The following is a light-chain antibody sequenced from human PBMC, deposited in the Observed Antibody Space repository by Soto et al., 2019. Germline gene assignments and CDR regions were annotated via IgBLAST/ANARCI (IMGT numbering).Light chain of an antibody. CDR2: KAS. J-gene: IGKJ2*01. CDR3: QQYDSQSYT. V-gene: IGKV1-5*03. Sequence: DIQMTQSPSTLSASVGDRVTITCRASQSISSWLAWYQQKPGKAPKLLIYKASSLESGVPSRFSGSGSGTEFTLTISSLQPDDFATYYCQQYDSQSYTFGQGIKLEIK. CDR1: QSISSW.